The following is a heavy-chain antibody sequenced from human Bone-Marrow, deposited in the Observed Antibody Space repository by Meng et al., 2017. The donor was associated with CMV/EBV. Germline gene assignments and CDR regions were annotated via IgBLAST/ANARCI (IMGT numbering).Heavy chain of an antibody. D-gene: IGHD3-22*01. Sequence: SETLSLTCAISGDSVSSNTAAWNWIRQSPSRGLEWLGRTYYRFKWYNDYAVSVKGRISISPDTSKNQFSLQLNSVTPEDTAVYYCARVGGDRSGFYYWGQGALVAVSS. CDR2: TYYRFKWYN. J-gene: IGHJ4*02. V-gene: IGHV6-1*01. CDR1: GDSVSSNTAA. CDR3: ARVGGDRSGFYY.